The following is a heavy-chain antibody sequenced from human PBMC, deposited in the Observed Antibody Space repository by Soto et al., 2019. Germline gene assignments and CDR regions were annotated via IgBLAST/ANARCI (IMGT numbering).Heavy chain of an antibody. J-gene: IGHJ6*02. CDR3: ARAPTGMDV. CDR1: GGSFSGYY. CDR2: INHSGST. Sequence: SETLSLTCAVYGGSFSGYYWSWIRQPPGKGLEWIGEINHSGSTNYNPSLKSRVTISVDTSKNQFSLKLSSATAADTAVYYCARAPTGMDVWGQGTTVTVSS. V-gene: IGHV4-34*01.